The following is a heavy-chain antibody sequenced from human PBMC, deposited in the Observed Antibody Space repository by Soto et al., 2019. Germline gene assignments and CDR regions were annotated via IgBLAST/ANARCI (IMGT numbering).Heavy chain of an antibody. CDR3: ASNALSSQYYGMDV. CDR2: IYHSGNT. CDR1: SGSISSGDYY. Sequence: QVQLQESGPGLVKPSQTLSLTCTVSSGSISSGDYYWSWIRQSPERGLEWLGCIYHSGNTYYNPSLKSRVTISIDTSKSQFSLELTSVTAADTAVYYCASNALSSQYYGMDVWGQGTTVTVSS. J-gene: IGHJ6*02. V-gene: IGHV4-30-4*01.